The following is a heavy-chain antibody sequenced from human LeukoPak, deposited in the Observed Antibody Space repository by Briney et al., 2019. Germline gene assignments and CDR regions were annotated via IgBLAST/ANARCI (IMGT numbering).Heavy chain of an antibody. D-gene: IGHD6-19*01. CDR1: GNSLSSGDYY. Sequence: HSETLSLTCTVSGNSLSSGDYYWSWIRQPAGKGLEWIGRIYTSGSTNYNPSLKSRVTMSVDTSRNQFSLKLSSVTAADTAVYYCARAERGWLTENYFDYWGQGTLVTVSS. CDR3: ARAERGWLTENYFDY. V-gene: IGHV4-61*02. J-gene: IGHJ4*02. CDR2: IYTSGST.